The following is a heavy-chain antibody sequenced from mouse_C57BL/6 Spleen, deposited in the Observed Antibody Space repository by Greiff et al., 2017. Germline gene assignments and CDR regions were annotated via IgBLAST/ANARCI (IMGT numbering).Heavy chain of an antibody. J-gene: IGHJ2*01. Sequence: EVKLMESGGDLVKPGGSLKLSCAASGFTFSSYGMSWVRQTPDKRLEWVATISSGGSYTYYPDSVKGRFTISRDNAKNTLYLQMSSLKSEDTAVYYCEKNDYGSSPDYWGQGTTLTVSS. D-gene: IGHD1-1*01. V-gene: IGHV5-6*01. CDR3: EKNDYGSSPDY. CDR2: ISSGGSYT. CDR1: GFTFSSYG.